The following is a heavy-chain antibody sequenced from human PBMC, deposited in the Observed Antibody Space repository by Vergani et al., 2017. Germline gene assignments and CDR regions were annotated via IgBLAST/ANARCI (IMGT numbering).Heavy chain of an antibody. V-gene: IGHV3-30-3*01. CDR2: ISYDGSNK. Sequence: QVQLVESGGGVVQPGRSLRLSCAASGFTFSSYAMHWVRQAPGKGLEWVAVISYDGSNKYYADSVKGRFTISRDNSKNTLYLQMNSLRAEDTAVYYCARAAPDCGGECNNDYWGRGNLVAVSS. D-gene: IGHD2-21*01. CDR3: ARAAPDCGGECNNDY. CDR1: GFTFSSYA. J-gene: IGHJ4*02.